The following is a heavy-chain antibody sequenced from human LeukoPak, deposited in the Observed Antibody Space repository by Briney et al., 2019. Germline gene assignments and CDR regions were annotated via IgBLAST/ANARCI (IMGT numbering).Heavy chain of an antibody. CDR3: ARVRTEWYIDL. V-gene: IGHV3-7*01. D-gene: IGHD2-8*02. J-gene: IGHJ2*01. CDR2: IRQDGDEK. CDR1: GCIFNSHW. Sequence: GGALRLSCAGSGCIFNSHWMTWVRQAPGMGLEWVGNIRQDGDEKFYADSVRGRFTISRDNAKNSLYLHLNSLRAEDTAIYCARVRTEWYIDLWGRGTLVTVSP.